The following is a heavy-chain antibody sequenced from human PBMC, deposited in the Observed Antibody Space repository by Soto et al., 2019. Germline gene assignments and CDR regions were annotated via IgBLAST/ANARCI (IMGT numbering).Heavy chain of an antibody. CDR1: GFTFSTDA. CDR3: AKAYSSGPMYYFDY. CDR2: ISGSGGST. D-gene: IGHD6-19*01. J-gene: IGHJ4*02. Sequence: LSCAASGFTFSTDAMSWVRQALGKGLEWVSAISGSGGSTYYADSVKGRFTISRDNSKNTLYLQMNSLRAEDTAVYYCAKAYSSGPMYYFDYWGQGSLVTVSS. V-gene: IGHV3-23*01.